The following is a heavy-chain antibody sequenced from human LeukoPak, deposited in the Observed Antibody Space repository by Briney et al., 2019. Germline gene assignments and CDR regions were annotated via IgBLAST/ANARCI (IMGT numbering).Heavy chain of an antibody. J-gene: IGHJ6*03. Sequence: ASVKVSCKASGYTFTSYDINWVRQATGQGLEWMGWMNPNSGNTGYAQKFQGRVTMTRNTSISTAYMELSSLRSEDTAVYYCARPLNGRDYYYMDVWGKGTTVTVSS. CDR1: GYTFTSYD. CDR2: MNPNSGNT. CDR3: ARPLNGRDYYYMDV. V-gene: IGHV1-8*01.